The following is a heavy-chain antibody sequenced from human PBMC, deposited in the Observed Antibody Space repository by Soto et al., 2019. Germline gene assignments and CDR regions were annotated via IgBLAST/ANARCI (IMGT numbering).Heavy chain of an antibody. D-gene: IGHD1-26*01. CDR2: IVVGSGNT. J-gene: IGHJ4*02. CDR3: AAVVEHTIVGATTGFDY. V-gene: IGHV1-58*01. Sequence: GASVKVSCKASGFTFTSSAVQWVRQARGQRLEWIGWIVVGSGNTNYAQKFQERVTITRDMSTSTAYMELSSLRSEDTAVYYCAAVVEHTIVGATTGFDYWGQGTLVTVSS. CDR1: GFTFTSSA.